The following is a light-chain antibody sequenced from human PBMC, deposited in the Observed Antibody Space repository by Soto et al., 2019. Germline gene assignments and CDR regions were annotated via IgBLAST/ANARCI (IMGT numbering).Light chain of an antibody. CDR2: KAS. CDR1: QSISSW. J-gene: IGKJ4*01. CDR3: QQYDAYPLT. Sequence: DIQLTQSPSTLSASVGDRVTITCRASQSISSWLAWYQQKPGKAPKLLVYKASSLESGVPSRFSGSRSATEFTLTIATLQPDDFATYYCQQYDAYPLTFGGGTKVEI. V-gene: IGKV1-5*03.